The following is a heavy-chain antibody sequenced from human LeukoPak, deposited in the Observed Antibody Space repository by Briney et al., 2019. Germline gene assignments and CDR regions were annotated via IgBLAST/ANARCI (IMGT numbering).Heavy chain of an antibody. CDR1: GYTFTGYY. Sequence: ASVKVSCKASGYTFTGYYVLWVRQAPGQGLEWMGRINPNSGGTNYAQKFQGRVTMTRDTSISTAYMELSRLRSDDTAVYYCATLTPGYSSSWYPPYNWFDPWGQGTLVTVSS. CDR2: INPNSGGT. CDR3: ATLTPGYSSSWYPPYNWFDP. V-gene: IGHV1-2*06. D-gene: IGHD6-13*01. J-gene: IGHJ5*02.